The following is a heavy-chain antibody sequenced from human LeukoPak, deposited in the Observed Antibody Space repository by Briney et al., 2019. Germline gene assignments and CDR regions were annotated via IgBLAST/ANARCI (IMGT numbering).Heavy chain of an antibody. D-gene: IGHD3-22*01. CDR2: INSVGSST. CDR1: GFTFSSYW. J-gene: IGHJ4*02. V-gene: IGHV3-74*01. CDR3: ARDQTDYYDSSGYDY. Sequence: GGSLRLSCAASGFTFSSYWMHWVRQAPGKGLVWVSRINSVGSSTSYADSVKGRFTISRDNAKNTLYLQMNSLRAEDTAVYYCARDQTDYYDSSGYDYWGQGTLVTVSS.